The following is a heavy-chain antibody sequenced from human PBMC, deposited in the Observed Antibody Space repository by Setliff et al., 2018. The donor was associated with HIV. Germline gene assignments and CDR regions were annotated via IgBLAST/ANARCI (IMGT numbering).Heavy chain of an antibody. CDR1: GYTLSELS. CDR3: AISRTNYYETLRPNRAFDY. J-gene: IGHJ4*02. Sequence: ASVKVSCKVYGYTLSELSIHWVRQAPGKGLEWMGWISVYNGNTNYAQKLQGRVTMTTDTSTSTAYMELTTLRSEDTAVYYCAISRTNYYETLRPNRAFDYWGQGTQVTVSS. CDR2: ISVYNGNT. V-gene: IGHV1-18*01. D-gene: IGHD3-22*01.